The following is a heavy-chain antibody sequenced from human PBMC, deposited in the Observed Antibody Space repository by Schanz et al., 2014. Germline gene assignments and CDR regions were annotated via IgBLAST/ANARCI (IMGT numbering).Heavy chain of an antibody. J-gene: IGHJ4*02. CDR1: GGSIRSYF. CDR3: ARGGYGSGGYREFDS. D-gene: IGHD3-10*01. V-gene: IGHV4-59*01. CDR2: IYYSGRG. Sequence: QVQLQESGPGLLKPSATLSLTCTVSGGSIRSYFWSWIRQPPGKGLEWIGYIYYSGRGDYNPSLKSRVTISVVTSKSQITAKLSSVTAADADVYYCARGGYGSGGYREFDSWGQGTLVTVSS.